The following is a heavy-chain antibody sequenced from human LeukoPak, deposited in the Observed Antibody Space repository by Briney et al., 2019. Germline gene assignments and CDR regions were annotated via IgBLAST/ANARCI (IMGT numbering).Heavy chain of an antibody. D-gene: IGHD3-10*01. CDR1: GYTFTGYH. V-gene: IGHV1-2*02. Sequence: ASVKVSCKASGYTFTGYHMHWVRQAPGQGLEWMGWINPNSGGTTYAQNFQGRVTMTRDTSINTAYMELSRLTSDDTAVYYCARGNMVRGLIDRTTPEYYFDYWGQGTLVTVSS. CDR3: ARGNMVRGLIDRTTPEYYFDY. CDR2: INPNSGGT. J-gene: IGHJ4*02.